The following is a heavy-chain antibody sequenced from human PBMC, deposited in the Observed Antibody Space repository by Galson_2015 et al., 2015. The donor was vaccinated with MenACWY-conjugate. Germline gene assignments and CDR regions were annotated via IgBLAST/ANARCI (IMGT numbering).Heavy chain of an antibody. J-gene: IGHJ2*01. Sequence: QSGAEVKKPGESLRISCQGSGYSFPSYWTSWVRQMPGKGLEWMGRIDPTDSYTNYSPSFQGHVTISIDKSISTAYLQWSSLKASDTAMYYCARHKGTWYFDLWGRGTLVTVSS. CDR3: ARHKGTWYFDL. V-gene: IGHV5-10-1*01. CDR2: IDPTDSYT. CDR1: GYSFPSYW.